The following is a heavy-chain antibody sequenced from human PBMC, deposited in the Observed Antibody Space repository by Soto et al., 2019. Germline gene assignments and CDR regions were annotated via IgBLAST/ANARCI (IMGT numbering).Heavy chain of an antibody. D-gene: IGHD2-2*01. CDR3: ARGPCLGYCSSTSLEWFDP. CDR2: ISSSSSYI. Sequence: GGSLRLSCAASGFTFSSYSMNWVRQAPGKGLEWVSSISSSSSYIYYADSVKGRFTISRDNAKNSLYLQMNSLRAEDTAVYYCARGPCLGYCSSTSLEWFDPWGQGTLVTVSS. V-gene: IGHV3-21*01. CDR1: GFTFSSYS. J-gene: IGHJ5*02.